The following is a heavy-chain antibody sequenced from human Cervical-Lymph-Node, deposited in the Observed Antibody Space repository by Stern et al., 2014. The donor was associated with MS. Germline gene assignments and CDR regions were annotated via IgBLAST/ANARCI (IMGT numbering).Heavy chain of an antibody. CDR1: GYTFTSYY. V-gene: IGHV1-46*01. Sequence: VQLVESGAEVKKPGASVKVSFKASGYTFTSYYMHWVRQAPGQGLEWMGIINPSGGSTSYAQKFQGRVTMTRDTSTSTVYMELSSLRSEDTAVYYCARAGGRGADFDYWGQGTLVTVSS. CDR3: ARAGGRGADFDY. D-gene: IGHD1-26*01. J-gene: IGHJ4*02. CDR2: INPSGGST.